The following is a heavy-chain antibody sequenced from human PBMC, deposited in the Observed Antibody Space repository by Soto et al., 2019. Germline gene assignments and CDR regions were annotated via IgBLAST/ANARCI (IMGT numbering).Heavy chain of an antibody. V-gene: IGHV1-69*13. CDR3: AGEGRGIAAAAEEYCYGMDV. D-gene: IGHD6-13*01. CDR1: GGTFSSYA. Sequence: ASVKVSCKASGGTFSSYAISWVRQAPGQGLEWMGGIIPIFGTANYAQKFQGRVTITADESTSTAYMELSSLRSEDTAVYYCAGEGRGIAAAAEEYCYGMDVWGQGTTVTVSS. J-gene: IGHJ6*02. CDR2: IIPIFGTA.